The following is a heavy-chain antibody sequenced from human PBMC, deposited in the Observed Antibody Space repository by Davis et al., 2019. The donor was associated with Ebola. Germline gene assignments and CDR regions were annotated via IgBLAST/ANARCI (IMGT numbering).Heavy chain of an antibody. CDR1: GGSISSYY. CDR3: ARRGYGDYYFDY. V-gene: IGHV4-59*08. CDR2: IYYSGST. J-gene: IGHJ4*02. Sequence: SETLSLTCTVSGGSISSYYWSWIRQPPGKGLEWIGYIYYSGSTNYNPSLKSRVTISVDTSKNQFSLKLSSGTAADTAVYYCARRGYGDYYFDYWGQGTLVTVSS. D-gene: IGHD4-17*01.